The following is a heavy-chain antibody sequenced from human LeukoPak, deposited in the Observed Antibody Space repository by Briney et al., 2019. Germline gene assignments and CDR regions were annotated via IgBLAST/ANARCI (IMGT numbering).Heavy chain of an antibody. V-gene: IGHV3-23*01. D-gene: IGHD3-22*01. CDR2: ISGSGGST. CDR1: GFTFSSYA. CDR3: ARVSGYYDSSGADDAFDI. Sequence: GGSLRLSCAASGFTFSSYAMSWVRQAPEKGLEWVSTISGSGGSTYYADSVKGRFTISRDSSKNTLYLQMNSLRAEDTAVYYCARVSGYYDSSGADDAFDIWGQGTMVTVSS. J-gene: IGHJ3*02.